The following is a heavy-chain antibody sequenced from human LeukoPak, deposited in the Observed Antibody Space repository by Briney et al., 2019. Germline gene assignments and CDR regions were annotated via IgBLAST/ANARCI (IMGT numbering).Heavy chain of an antibody. CDR3: AREGLNTEAFDI. D-gene: IGHD1/OR15-1a*01. Sequence: SETLSLTCAVYGGSFSGYYWSWIRQPPGKGLEWIGEINHSGSTNYNPSLKSRVTISVDTSKNQFSLKLSSVTAADTAVYYCAREGLNTEAFDIWGQGTMVTVSS. CDR1: GGSFSGYY. CDR2: INHSGST. V-gene: IGHV4-34*01. J-gene: IGHJ3*02.